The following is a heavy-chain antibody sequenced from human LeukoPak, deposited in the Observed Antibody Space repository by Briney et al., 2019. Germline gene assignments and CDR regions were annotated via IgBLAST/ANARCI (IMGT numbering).Heavy chain of an antibody. CDR1: GSTFSSYA. D-gene: IGHD6-13*01. CDR2: LSGSGGST. CDR3: AKIFATAASEY. J-gene: IGHJ4*02. Sequence: GSLRLSCAASGSTFSSYAMSWVRQAPGKGLEWVSSLSGSGGSTYYADSVEGRFIISRDNSRNTLFLQMNSLRAEDTAVYYCAKIFATAASEYWGQGTLVTVFS. V-gene: IGHV3-23*01.